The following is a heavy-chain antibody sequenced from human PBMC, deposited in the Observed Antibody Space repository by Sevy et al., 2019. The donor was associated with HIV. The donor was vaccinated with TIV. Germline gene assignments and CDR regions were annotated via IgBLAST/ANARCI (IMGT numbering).Heavy chain of an antibody. V-gene: IGHV1-69*13. D-gene: IGHD3-10*01. Sequence: ASVKVSCKASGGTFSSYAISWVRQAPGQGLEWMGGIIPIFGTANYAQKFQGRVTITADESTSTAYMELGSLRSEDTAVYYCARGEVRGVRARYYYFDYWGQGTLVTVSS. CDR3: ARGEVRGVRARYYYFDY. CDR2: IIPIFGTA. CDR1: GGTFSSYA. J-gene: IGHJ4*02.